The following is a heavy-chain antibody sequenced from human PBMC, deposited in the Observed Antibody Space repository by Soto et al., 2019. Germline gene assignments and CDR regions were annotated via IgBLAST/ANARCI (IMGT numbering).Heavy chain of an antibody. D-gene: IGHD3-16*01. J-gene: IGHJ5*02. CDR3: AKDASNWFDH. CDR1: GDSVSSNSAA. CDR2: TYYRSQWYN. Sequence: SQTLSLTCAISGDSVSSNSAAWNWIRQSPSGGLEWLGRTYYRSQWYNDYALSVKSRIIINPDTSKNQFSLQLNSVTPADTAVYYCAKDASNWFDHWGQGTLVTVSS. V-gene: IGHV6-1*01.